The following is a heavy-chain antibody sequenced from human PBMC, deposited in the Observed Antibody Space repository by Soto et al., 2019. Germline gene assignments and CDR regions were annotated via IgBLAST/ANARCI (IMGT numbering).Heavy chain of an antibody. V-gene: IGHV4-4*02. CDR3: ATNYGDYDKYFDY. J-gene: IGHJ4*02. D-gene: IGHD4-17*01. CDR1: GVSISSSNW. Sequence: PSETLSLTCAVSGVSISSSNWWSWVRQPPGKGLEWIGEIYHSGSTNYNPSLKSRVTISVDKSKNQFSLKLSSVTAADTAVYYCATNYGDYDKYFDYWGQGALVTVSS. CDR2: IYHSGST.